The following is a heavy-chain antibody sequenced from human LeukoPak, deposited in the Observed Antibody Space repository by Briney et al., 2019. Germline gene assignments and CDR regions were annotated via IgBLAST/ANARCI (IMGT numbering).Heavy chain of an antibody. CDR3: AKDLSLEAPYI. CDR1: GFTVSSNY. Sequence: SGGSLRLSCAASGFTVSSNYMSWVRQAPGKGLEWVSVIYSGGSTYYADSVKGRFTISRDNSKNTLYLQMNSLRAEDTAVYYCAKDLSLEAPYIWGQGTLVTVSS. V-gene: IGHV3-66*01. D-gene: IGHD2/OR15-2a*01. CDR2: IYSGGST. J-gene: IGHJ4*02.